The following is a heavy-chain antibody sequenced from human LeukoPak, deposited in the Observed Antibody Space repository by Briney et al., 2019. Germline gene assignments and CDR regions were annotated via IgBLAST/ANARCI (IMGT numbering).Heavy chain of an antibody. V-gene: IGHV3-9*01. CDR3: AKDISTVTAILDY. D-gene: IGHD2-21*02. CDR1: GFTFDDYA. Sequence: QTGGSLRLSCAASGFTFDDYAMHWVRQAPGKGLEWVSGISWNSGSIGYADSVKGRFTISRDNAKNSLYLQMNSLRAEDTALYYCAKDISTVTAILDYWGQGTLVTVSS. CDR2: ISWNSGSI. J-gene: IGHJ4*02.